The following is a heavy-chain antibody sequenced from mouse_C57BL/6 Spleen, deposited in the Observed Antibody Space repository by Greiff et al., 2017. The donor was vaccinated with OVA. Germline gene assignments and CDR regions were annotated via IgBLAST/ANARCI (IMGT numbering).Heavy chain of an antibody. CDR1: GFTFTDYY. CDR3: ARLYSNYPYWYFDV. D-gene: IGHD2-5*01. J-gene: IGHJ1*03. Sequence: EVKLVESGGGLVQPGGSLSLSCAASGFTFTDYYMSWVRQPPGKALEWLGFIRNKANGYTTEYSASVKGRFTISRDNSQSILYLQMNALRAEDSATYYCARLYSNYPYWYFDVWGTGTTVTVSS. V-gene: IGHV7-3*01. CDR2: IRNKANGYTT.